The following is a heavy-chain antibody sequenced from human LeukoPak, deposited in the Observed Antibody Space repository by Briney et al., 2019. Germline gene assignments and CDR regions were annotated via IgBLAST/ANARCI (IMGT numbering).Heavy chain of an antibody. CDR3: ATVGSGWQGVAFDI. J-gene: IGHJ3*02. D-gene: IGHD6-19*01. Sequence: ASVKVSCKVSGYTLTELSMHWVRQAPGKGLEWMGGFDPEDGETIYAQKFQGRVTMTEDTSTDTAFMELSSLRPEDTAVYYCATVGSGWQGVAFDIWGQGTMVTVSS. CDR1: GYTLTELS. CDR2: FDPEDGET. V-gene: IGHV1-24*01.